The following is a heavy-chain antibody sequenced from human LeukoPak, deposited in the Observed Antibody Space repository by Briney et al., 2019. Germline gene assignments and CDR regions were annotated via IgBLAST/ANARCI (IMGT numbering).Heavy chain of an antibody. CDR3: AWNRGDNTFDY. CDR2: VYPGDSNT. V-gene: IGHV5-51*01. J-gene: IGHJ4*02. Sequence: GESLKISCKGSGYSFTSYWIAWVRQMPGKGLEWMGIVYPGDSNTRYSPSFEGQVTISADKSMNTAYLQWSSLKASDTAMYYCAWNRGDNTFDYWGQGTLVTVSS. CDR1: GYSFTSYW. D-gene: IGHD3-10*01.